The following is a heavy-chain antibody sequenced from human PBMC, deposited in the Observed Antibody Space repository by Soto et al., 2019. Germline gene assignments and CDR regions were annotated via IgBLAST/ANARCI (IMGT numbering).Heavy chain of an antibody. Sequence: EVQLVETGGGLIQPGGSLRLSCAASGFSVGSNYMTWVRQSPGKGLEWVSLIYSNGDTDYADSVKGRFSISRDNFMITLYLQMNNLRAEDTAVYHCARKSDSSPVPEADGVWGRGTLVTVSS. CDR3: ARKSDSSPVPEADGV. J-gene: IGHJ4*02. V-gene: IGHV3-53*02. CDR2: IYSNGDT. CDR1: GFSVGSNY. D-gene: IGHD2-8*01.